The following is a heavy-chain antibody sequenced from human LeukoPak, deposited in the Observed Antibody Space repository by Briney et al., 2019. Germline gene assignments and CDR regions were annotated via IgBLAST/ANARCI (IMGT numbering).Heavy chain of an antibody. J-gene: IGHJ4*02. D-gene: IGHD3-3*01. CDR3: ARQSSIWSDGTNTDFNS. CDR2: ISSSGFTM. CDR1: GFTFSSYE. Sequence: GGSLRLSCVASGFTFSSYEMNWVRQAPGKGLEWVSYISSSGFTMYYADSVEGRFTISRDNARNSLYLQMNSLRAEDTAVYYCARQSSIWSDGTNTDFNSWGQGTLVTVSS. V-gene: IGHV3-48*03.